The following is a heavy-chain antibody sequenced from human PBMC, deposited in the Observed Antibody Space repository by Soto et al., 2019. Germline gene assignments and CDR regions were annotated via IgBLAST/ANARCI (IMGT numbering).Heavy chain of an antibody. CDR3: ARRDSSGSFDY. CDR1: GYTFSYNY. D-gene: IGHD5-18*01. J-gene: IGHJ4*02. V-gene: IGHV1-2*02. Sequence: QVQLVQSGAETKKPGASVKVSCKASGYTFSYNYIHWVRLAPGQGLEWMGWINPKSGGTSHAKKFQGRVTMTRDTSISTVYMELSRLTSDDRAVYYCARRDSSGSFDYWGQRTRVTVAS. CDR2: INPKSGGT.